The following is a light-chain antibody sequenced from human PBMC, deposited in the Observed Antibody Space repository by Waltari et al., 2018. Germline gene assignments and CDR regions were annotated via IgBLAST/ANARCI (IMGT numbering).Light chain of an antibody. V-gene: IGKV3-11*01. Sequence: IVLTQSPATLSLSPGERATFSCRASQSVSSYLAWYQQKPGQAPRLLIYDASNRATGIPARFSGSGSGTDFTLTISSLEPEDFAVYYCQQRSNWALTFGGGTKVEIK. J-gene: IGKJ4*01. CDR1: QSVSSY. CDR2: DAS. CDR3: QQRSNWALT.